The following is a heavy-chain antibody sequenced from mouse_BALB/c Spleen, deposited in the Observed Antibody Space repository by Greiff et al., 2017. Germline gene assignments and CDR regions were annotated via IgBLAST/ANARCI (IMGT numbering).Heavy chain of an antibody. J-gene: IGHJ1*01. Sequence: QVQLKESGPGLVQPSQSLSITCTVSGFSLTSYGVHWVRQSPGKGLEWLGVIWSGGSTDYNAAFISRLSISKDNSKSQVFFKMNSLQANDTAIYYYADGSSSYWYFDVWGAGTTVTVSS. CDR3: ADGSSSYWYFDV. D-gene: IGHD1-1*01. V-gene: IGHV2-2*02. CDR1: GFSLTSYG. CDR2: IWSGGST.